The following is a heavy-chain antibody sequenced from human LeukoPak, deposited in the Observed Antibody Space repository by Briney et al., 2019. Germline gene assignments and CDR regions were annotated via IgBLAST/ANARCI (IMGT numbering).Heavy chain of an antibody. CDR1: GFTFDDYG. D-gene: IGHD1-26*01. CDR2: INWNGGST. CDR3: ARRRSGSYGYDAFDY. V-gene: IGHV3-20*04. Sequence: PGGSLRLSCAASGFTFDDYGMSWVRRAPGKGLEWVSGINWNGGSTGYADSVKGRFTISRDNAKNSLYLQMNSLRAEDTALYYCARRRSGSYGYDAFDYWGQGTLVTVSS. J-gene: IGHJ4*02.